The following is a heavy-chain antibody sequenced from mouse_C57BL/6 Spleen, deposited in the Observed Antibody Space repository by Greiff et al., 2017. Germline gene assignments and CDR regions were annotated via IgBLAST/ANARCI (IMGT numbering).Heavy chain of an antibody. V-gene: IGHV5-9-1*02. D-gene: IGHD1-1*01. CDR2: ISSGGDYI. CDR1: GFTFSSYA. J-gene: IGHJ2*01. Sequence: DVMLVESGEGLVKPGGSLKLSCAASGFTFSSYAMSWVRQTPEKRLEWVAYISSGGDYIYYADTVKGRFTISRDNARNTLYLQMSSLKSEDTAMYYCTRDENYGRDYFDYWGQGTTLTVSS. CDR3: TRDENYGRDYFDY.